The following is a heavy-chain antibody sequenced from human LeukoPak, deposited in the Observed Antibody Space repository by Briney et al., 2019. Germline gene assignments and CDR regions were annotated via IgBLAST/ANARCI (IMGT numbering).Heavy chain of an antibody. Sequence: ASVKVSCKASGYTFTGYYMHWVRQAPGQGLEWMGWINPNSGGTNYAQKFQGRVTMTRDTSISTAYMELSRLRSDDTAVYYCARTDIVVVPAAIFYLDYWGQGTLVTVSS. V-gene: IGHV1-2*02. CDR2: INPNSGGT. CDR1: GYTFTGYY. J-gene: IGHJ4*02. CDR3: ARTDIVVVPAAIFYLDY. D-gene: IGHD2-2*02.